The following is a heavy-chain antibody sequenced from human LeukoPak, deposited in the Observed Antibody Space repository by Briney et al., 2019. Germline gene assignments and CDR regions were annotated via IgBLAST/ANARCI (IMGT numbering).Heavy chain of an antibody. CDR3: ARSLRFLEWFGSYYYGMDV. J-gene: IGHJ6*02. V-gene: IGHV3-13*01. Sequence: GGSLRLSCAASGFTFSSYDMHWVRQATGKGLEWVSAIGTAGDIYYPGSVKGRLTISRENAKNSLYLQMNSLRAEDTAVYYCARSLRFLEWFGSYYYGMDVWGQGTTVTVSS. CDR2: IGTAGDI. CDR1: GFTFSSYD. D-gene: IGHD3-3*01.